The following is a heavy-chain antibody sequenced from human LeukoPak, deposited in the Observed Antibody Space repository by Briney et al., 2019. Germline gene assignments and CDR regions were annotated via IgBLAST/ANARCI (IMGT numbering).Heavy chain of an antibody. CDR3: ARATNQPEKYYDILTGSKASYYFDY. J-gene: IGHJ4*02. CDR2: IYYSGST. D-gene: IGHD3-9*01. V-gene: IGHV4-59*01. CDR1: GGSISSYY. Sequence: SETLSLTCTVSGGSISSYYWSWIRQPPGKGLEWIGYIYYSGSTNYNPSLKSRVTISVDTSKNQFSLKLSSVPAADTAVYYCARATNQPEKYYDILTGSKASYYFDYWGQGTLVTVSS.